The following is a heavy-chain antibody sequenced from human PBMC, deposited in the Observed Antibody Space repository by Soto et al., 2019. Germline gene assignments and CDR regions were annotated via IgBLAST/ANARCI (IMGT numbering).Heavy chain of an antibody. V-gene: IGHV3-21*02. CDR2: INGRSNYK. CDR3: VREDGVVGVSSAFDS. Sequence: EVQLVESGGGLVAPGGSLRLSCVASGFTLTAYTMNWVRQAPGTGLEWVSSINGRSNYKYYSDSVKGRFTISRDNTQNALVLQMSRLGPEYTATYYCVREDGVVGVSSAFDSWGQGTLVTVSS. J-gene: IGHJ4*02. CDR1: GFTLTAYT. D-gene: IGHD1-26*01.